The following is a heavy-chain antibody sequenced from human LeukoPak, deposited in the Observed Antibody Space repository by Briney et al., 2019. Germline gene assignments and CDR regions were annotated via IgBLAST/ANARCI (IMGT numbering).Heavy chain of an antibody. D-gene: IGHD3-10*01. J-gene: IGHJ3*02. V-gene: IGHV3-21*01. CDR3: ARDVIYGSGSSRLFDI. CDR2: ISGSSSYI. Sequence: GGSLRLSCAASGFTFSTSSMDWVRQAPGKGLEWVAYISGSSSYIYYADSVKGRFTISRDNGENSLYLQMNSLRAEDTAVYYCARDVIYGSGSSRLFDIWGQGTLVTVSS. CDR1: GFTFSTSS.